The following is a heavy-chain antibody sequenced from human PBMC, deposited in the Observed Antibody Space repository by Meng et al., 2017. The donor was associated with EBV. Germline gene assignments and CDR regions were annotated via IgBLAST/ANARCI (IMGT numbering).Heavy chain of an antibody. CDR3: ARAYGDDILTGYYHIDY. D-gene: IGHD3-9*01. CDR1: GGSISSSGYY. J-gene: IGHJ4*02. Sequence: LQLTESGPGLVKPSETLSLTCIVSGGSISSSGYYWGWIRQPPGKGLEWIGSIYYSGSTYYNPSLKSRVTISVDTSKNQFSLKLSSVTAADTAVYYCARAYGDDILTGYYHIDYWGQGTLVTVSS. CDR2: IYYSGST. V-gene: IGHV4-39*07.